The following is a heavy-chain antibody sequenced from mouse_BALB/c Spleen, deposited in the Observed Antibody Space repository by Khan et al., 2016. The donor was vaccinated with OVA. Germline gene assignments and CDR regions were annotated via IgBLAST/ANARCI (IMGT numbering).Heavy chain of an antibody. CDR1: GFTFSTYG. Sequence: EVELVESGGDLVKPGGSLKLSCAASGFTFSTYGMSWVRQTPDMRLEWVATISSGGHYTYYPDSVKGRFTISRDNAKNTLYLQMSSLKSEDTAIYFCARLAYYYNSGGFAYWGQGTLALSLQ. D-gene: IGHD1-1*02. CDR3: ARLAYYYNSGGFAY. V-gene: IGHV5-6*01. J-gene: IGHJ3*01. CDR2: ISSGGHYT.